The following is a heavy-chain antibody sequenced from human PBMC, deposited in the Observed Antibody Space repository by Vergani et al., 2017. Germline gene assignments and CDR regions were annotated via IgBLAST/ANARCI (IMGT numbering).Heavy chain of an antibody. V-gene: IGHV1-58*02. CDR2: IVVGSGNT. CDR3: AAVPLMATGAALRRQYFDY. J-gene: IGHJ4*02. D-gene: IGHD2-8*01. Sequence: QMQLVQSGPEVKKPGTSVKVSCKASGFTFTSSAMQWVRQARGQRLEWIGWIVVGSGNTNYAQKFQERVTITRDMSTSTAYMELSSLRSEDTAVYYCAAVPLMATGAALRRQYFDYWGQGTLVTVSS. CDR1: GFTFTSSA.